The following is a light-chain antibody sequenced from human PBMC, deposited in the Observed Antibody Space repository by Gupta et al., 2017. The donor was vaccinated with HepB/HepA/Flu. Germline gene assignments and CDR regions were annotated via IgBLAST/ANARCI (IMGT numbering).Light chain of an antibody. V-gene: IGLV1-47*01. CDR2: RSN. CDR3: VAWDDTLVGWL. CDR1: SSNIGTNF. Sequence: QSVLTQPPSVSGTPGQRVVISCSGSSSNIGTNFVYWYQHLPGAAPRPLIYRSNKRPSGVPERFSGSKSGTSASLAIGGLRSEDEADYYCVAWDDTLVGWLFGGGTRLTVL. J-gene: IGLJ3*02.